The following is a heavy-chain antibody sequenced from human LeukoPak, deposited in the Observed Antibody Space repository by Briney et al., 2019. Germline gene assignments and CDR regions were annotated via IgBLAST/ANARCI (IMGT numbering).Heavy chain of an antibody. J-gene: IGHJ4*02. CDR3: AKPGYISSWALFGY. CDR2: ISGSGGST. Sequence: GGSLRVFCAASGFTFTSYAMSWVRQAPGKGLEWVSAISGSGGSTYYADSVKGRFTISRDNSKNTLYLQMNSLRAEDTAVYYCAKPGYISSWALFGYWGQGTLVTVSS. D-gene: IGHD6-13*01. V-gene: IGHV3-23*01. CDR1: GFTFTSYA.